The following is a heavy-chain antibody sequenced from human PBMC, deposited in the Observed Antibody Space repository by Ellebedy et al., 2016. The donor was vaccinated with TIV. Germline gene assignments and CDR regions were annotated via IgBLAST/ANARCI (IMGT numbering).Heavy chain of an antibody. CDR3: ARGYSGSYSDY. CDR2: IIPILGIA. V-gene: IGHV1-69*04. J-gene: IGHJ4*02. D-gene: IGHD1-26*01. Sequence: AASVKVSCKASGGTFSSYAISWVRQAPGQGLEWMGRIIPILGIANYAQKFQGRVTITADKSTSTAYMGLSSLRSEDTAVYYCARGYSGSYSDYWGQGTLVTVSS. CDR1: GGTFSSYA.